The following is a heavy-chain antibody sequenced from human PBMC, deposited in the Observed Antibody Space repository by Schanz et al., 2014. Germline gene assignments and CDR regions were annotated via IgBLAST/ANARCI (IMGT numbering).Heavy chain of an antibody. J-gene: IGHJ4*02. CDR2: ISYDGSNK. V-gene: IGHV3-30*03. CDR3: ARGPIPIQGVPMDF. D-gene: IGHD3-10*01. CDR1: GFTFSSYN. Sequence: VQLVESGGGLIQPGGSLRLSCAASGFTFSSYNMNWVRQAPGKGLEWVALISYDGSNKYYADSVKGRFTISRDSSKNTLYLQMSGLTPEDTAVYYCARGPIPIQGVPMDFWGQGTLVIVSS.